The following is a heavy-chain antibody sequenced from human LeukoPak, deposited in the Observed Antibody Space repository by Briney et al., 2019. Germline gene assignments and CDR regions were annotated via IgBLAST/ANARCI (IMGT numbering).Heavy chain of an antibody. V-gene: IGHV1-2*06. D-gene: IGHD3-9*01. CDR1: GYTFTGYY. Sequence: GASVKVSRKASGYTFTGYYMHWVRQAPGQGLEWMGRINPNSGGTNYAQKFQGRVTMTRDTSISTAYMELSRLRSDDTAVYYCTRATAIVLRYFDWLLYPDYWGQGTLVTVSS. CDR2: INPNSGGT. CDR3: TRATAIVLRYFDWLLYPDY. J-gene: IGHJ4*02.